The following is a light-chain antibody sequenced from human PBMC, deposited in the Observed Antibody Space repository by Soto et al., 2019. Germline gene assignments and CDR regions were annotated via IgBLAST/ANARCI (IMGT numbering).Light chain of an antibody. CDR1: SSDIGAYDY. CDR3: SSYTSSSTPYV. CDR2: DVT. Sequence: QSALTQPASVSGSPGQSITISCTGSSSDIGAYDYVSWYQQRPVKAPKLMIFDVTNRPSGVSDRVSGSKSGNTSSLTIAGLQTEDDADYYCSSYTSSSTPYVFGTGTKLTVL. V-gene: IGLV2-14*01. J-gene: IGLJ1*01.